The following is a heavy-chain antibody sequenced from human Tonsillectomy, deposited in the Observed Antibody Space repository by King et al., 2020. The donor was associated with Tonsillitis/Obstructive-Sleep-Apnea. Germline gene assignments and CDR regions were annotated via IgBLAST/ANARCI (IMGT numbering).Heavy chain of an antibody. D-gene: IGHD3-10*01. J-gene: IGHJ6*02. CDR1: GYTFTNYG. V-gene: IGHV1-18*01. CDR3: ARGGNYYGSGHLYFFGMDL. Sequence: QLVQSGAEVKKPGASVKVSCKASGYTFTNYGISWVRQAPGQGLEWMGWISAYNGNTKYAQKYQDRVTMTTDTSTSTAYMELRSLRSDDTAVYYCARGGNYYGSGHLYFFGMDLWGQGPTVSVFS. CDR2: ISAYNGNT.